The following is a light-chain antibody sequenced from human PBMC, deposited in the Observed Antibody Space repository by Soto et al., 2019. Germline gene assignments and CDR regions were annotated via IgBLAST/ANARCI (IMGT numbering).Light chain of an antibody. V-gene: IGKV1-39*01. Sequence: DIQMTQSPSSLSASVGDRVTITCRASQDVANFLNWYQQKPGRAPKILIYAASNLQRGVPSRFSGSGSGTEFTLTISSLQPEDFATYYCQQSYSTPRTFGQGTKVEIK. CDR3: QQSYSTPRT. CDR2: AAS. CDR1: QDVANF. J-gene: IGKJ1*01.